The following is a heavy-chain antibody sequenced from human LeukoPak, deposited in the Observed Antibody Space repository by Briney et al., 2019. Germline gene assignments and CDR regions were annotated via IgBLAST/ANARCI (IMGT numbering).Heavy chain of an antibody. CDR3: AKDSCSGGGCYPGAEYFQH. V-gene: IGHV3-30-3*01. D-gene: IGHD2-15*01. CDR2: ISYDGSNK. J-gene: IGHJ1*01. Sequence: GGSLRLSCAASGFTFSSYAMHWVRQAPGKGLEWVAVISYDGSNKYYADSVKGRFTISRDNSKNTLYLQMNSLRAEDTAVYYCAKDSCSGGGCYPGAEYFQHWGQGTLVTVSS. CDR1: GFTFSSYA.